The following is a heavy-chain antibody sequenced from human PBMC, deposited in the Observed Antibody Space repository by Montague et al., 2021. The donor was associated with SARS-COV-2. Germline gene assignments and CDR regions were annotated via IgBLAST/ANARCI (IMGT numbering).Heavy chain of an antibody. CDR2: ISISGST. CDR1: GGSISSGSYY. J-gene: IGHJ4*02. CDR3: ARDIAVAGLFDY. V-gene: IGHV4-61*02. D-gene: IGHD6-19*01. Sequence: TLSLTCTVSGGSISSGSYYWSWIRQPAGKGLEWIGSISISGSTNYNPSLKSRVTISVDTSKNQFSLKLSSVTAADTAVYYCARDIAVAGLFDYWGQGTLVTVSS.